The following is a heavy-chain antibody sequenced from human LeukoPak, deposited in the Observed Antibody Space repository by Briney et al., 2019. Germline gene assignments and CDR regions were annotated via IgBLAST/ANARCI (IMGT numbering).Heavy chain of an antibody. CDR1: GFTFSSYA. V-gene: IGHV3-23*01. J-gene: IGHJ4*02. D-gene: IGHD1-26*01. CDR2: ISGSGGST. Sequence: QPGGSLRLSCAASGFTFSSYAMSWVRQAPGKGLEWVSAISGSGGSTYYADSVKGRFTISRDNSKNTLYLQMNSLRAEDTAVYYCAKDGQGIVGATGLADYWGQGTLVTVSS. CDR3: AKDGQGIVGATGLADY.